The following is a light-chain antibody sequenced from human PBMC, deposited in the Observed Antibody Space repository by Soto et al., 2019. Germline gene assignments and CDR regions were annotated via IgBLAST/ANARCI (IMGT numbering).Light chain of an antibody. CDR1: TGNIASNY. J-gene: IGLJ2*01. CDR2: EDS. Sequence: NFMLAQPHSVSGSPGKTVTISCTRSTGNIASNYVQWYQQRPGSAPTSVIYEDSQRPSGVPDRFSGSIDSSSNSASLTISGLETEDEADYYCPSYDGTSVVFGGGTQLTVL. CDR3: PSYDGTSVV. V-gene: IGLV6-57*04.